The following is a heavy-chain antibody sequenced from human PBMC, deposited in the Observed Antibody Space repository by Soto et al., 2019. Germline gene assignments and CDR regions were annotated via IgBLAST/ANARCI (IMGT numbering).Heavy chain of an antibody. CDR2: NYYSGST. V-gene: IGHV4-59*01. CDR1: GGSISSYY. D-gene: IGHD4-17*01. Sequence: QVQLQESGPELVKPSEPLSLTCTASGGSISSYYWSWIRQPPGKGLEWIGYNYYSGSTNYNPSLKSRVTILVDTSKNHFSLQLSSVTAADTGVYYCARDRSTVFDYWGQGTLLTVSS. J-gene: IGHJ4*02. CDR3: ARDRSTVFDY.